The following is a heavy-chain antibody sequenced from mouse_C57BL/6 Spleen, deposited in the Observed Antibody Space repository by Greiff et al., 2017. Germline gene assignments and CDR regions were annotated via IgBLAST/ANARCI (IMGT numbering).Heavy chain of an antibody. CDR1: GYTFTSYG. Sequence: LVESGAELARPGASVKLSCKASGYTFTSYGISWVKQRTGQGLEWIGEIYPRSGNTYYNEKFKGKATLTADTSSNTAYMQLSSLTTEDSAIYYCARGGLLLRFDYWGQGTTLTVSS. V-gene: IGHV1-81*01. CDR3: ARGGLLLRFDY. D-gene: IGHD1-1*01. J-gene: IGHJ2*01. CDR2: IYPRSGNT.